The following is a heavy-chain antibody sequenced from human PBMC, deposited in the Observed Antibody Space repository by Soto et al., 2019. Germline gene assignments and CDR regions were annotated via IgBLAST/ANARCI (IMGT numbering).Heavy chain of an antibody. CDR1: GGSFSGHY. CDR3: ARVDSRGWYVDS. V-gene: IGHV4-34*01. J-gene: IGHJ4*02. D-gene: IGHD6-19*01. CDR2: ITHTGDT. Sequence: QVRLQQWGAGLLKPSETLSLTCAVYGGSFSGHYWRWIRQPPGKALEWIGEITHTGDTSYNPSLKSRVIISRDTSKNQFSLKLSSVTPADTAVYYSARVDSRGWYVDSWGQGTLLTVSS.